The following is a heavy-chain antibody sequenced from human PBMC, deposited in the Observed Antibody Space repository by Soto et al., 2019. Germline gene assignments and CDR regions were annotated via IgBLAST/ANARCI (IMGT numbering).Heavy chain of an antibody. CDR1: GFTVSSHA. CDR2: VTADGGT. Sequence: EVQVLESGGGLVQPGGSLRLSCEGSGFTVSSHAMTWIRQAPGKGPEWVSTVTADGGTYYAASVKGRFAMSRDTSEYTLYLQMNSLGAEDTAAYYCAPHVSCSGGSCQYDAFAIRGQGTMVTVSS. D-gene: IGHD2-15*01. J-gene: IGHJ3*02. V-gene: IGHV3-23*01. CDR3: APHVSCSGGSCQYDAFAI.